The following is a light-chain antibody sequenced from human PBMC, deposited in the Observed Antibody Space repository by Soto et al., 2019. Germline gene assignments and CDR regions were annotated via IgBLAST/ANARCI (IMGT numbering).Light chain of an antibody. V-gene: IGKV3-20*01. Sequence: EIVLTQSPGTLSLSPGERATLSCRDSQSVSSSYLAWYQQKPGQAPRLLIYGASSRATGIPDRFSGSGSGTDFTLTIRRLEPEDCAVYYGQQYVSSPRTFGQGTKVQI. CDR2: GAS. CDR3: QQYVSSPRT. J-gene: IGKJ1*01. CDR1: QSVSSSY.